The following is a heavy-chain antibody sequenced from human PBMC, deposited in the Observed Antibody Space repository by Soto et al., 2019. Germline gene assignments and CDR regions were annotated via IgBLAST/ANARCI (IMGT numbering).Heavy chain of an antibody. J-gene: IGHJ4*02. CDR2: INAGNAKT. V-gene: IGHV1-3*01. CDR3: ARDGAVAGNANFDY. CDR1: GYTFTNYA. D-gene: IGHD6-19*01. Sequence: ASVKVSCKASGYTFTNYAIHWVRQGPGQRLEWMGWINAGNAKTKYSQKFQGRVTISRDTSASTAYMELSTLRSEDTAVYYCARDGAVAGNANFDYWGQGTLVTVSS.